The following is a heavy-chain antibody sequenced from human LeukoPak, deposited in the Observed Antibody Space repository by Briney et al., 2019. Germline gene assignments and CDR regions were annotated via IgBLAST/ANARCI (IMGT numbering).Heavy chain of an antibody. Sequence: SETLSLTCTVSGGSLSSYYWSWIRQPPGKGLEWIGYIYYSGSAKYNPSLKSRVTISVDTSKNQFSLKLSSVTAGDTAVYYCARAPGIAAAGTHFDFWGQGTLVTVSP. J-gene: IGHJ4*02. V-gene: IGHV4-59*01. CDR2: IYYSGSA. D-gene: IGHD6-13*01. CDR1: GGSLSSYY. CDR3: ARAPGIAAAGTHFDF.